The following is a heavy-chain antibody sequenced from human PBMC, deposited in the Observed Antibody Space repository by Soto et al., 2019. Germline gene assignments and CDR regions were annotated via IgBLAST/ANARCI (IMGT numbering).Heavy chain of an antibody. CDR2: IYYSGST. J-gene: IGHJ1*01. CDR1: GGSISSSSYY. D-gene: IGHD3-10*01. V-gene: IGHV4-39*07. CDR3: ARDLRGFQH. Sequence: SETLSLTCTVSGGSISSSSYYWGWIRQPPGKGLEWIGNIYYSGSTYYNPSLKSRVTISVDTSKNQFSLKLSSVTAADTAVYYCARDLRGFQHWGQGTLVTSPQ.